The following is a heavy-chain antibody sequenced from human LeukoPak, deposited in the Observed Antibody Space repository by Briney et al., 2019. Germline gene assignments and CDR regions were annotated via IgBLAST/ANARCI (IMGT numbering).Heavy chain of an antibody. CDR1: GHTFTSYD. V-gene: IGHV1-8*01. CDR3: ARGLHTFMDV. Sequence: ASVKVSCKASGHTFTSYDINWVRQATGQGVEWMGWMNPNSGNTGYAQKFQGRVTITRNTSISTAYMELSSLRSEDTAVYYCARGLHTFMDVWGKGTTVTVSS. D-gene: IGHD2-2*02. CDR2: MNPNSGNT. J-gene: IGHJ6*03.